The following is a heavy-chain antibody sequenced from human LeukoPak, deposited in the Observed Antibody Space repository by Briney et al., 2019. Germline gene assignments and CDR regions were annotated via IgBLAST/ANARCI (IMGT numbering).Heavy chain of an antibody. V-gene: IGHV3-30*02. J-gene: IGHJ4*02. Sequence: GGSLRLSCAASGFTFSSYGMQWVRQAPGKGLEWVALIQYDGVKDYYADSVKGRFTISRDNSKNTLDLQMNSLRVEGTAVYYCARVSDFGSTHFDSWGQGTLVTVSS. CDR2: IQYDGVKD. D-gene: IGHD2-2*01. CDR3: ARVSDFGSTHFDS. CDR1: GFTFSSYG.